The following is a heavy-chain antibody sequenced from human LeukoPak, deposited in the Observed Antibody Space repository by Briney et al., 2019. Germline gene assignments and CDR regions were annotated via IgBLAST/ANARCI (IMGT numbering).Heavy chain of an antibody. V-gene: IGHV5-51*01. CDR3: ARQGSSLELDDAFDI. D-gene: IGHD6-13*01. CDR1: GYSFTSYW. Sequence: GESLKISCKGSGYSFTSYWIGWVRQMPGKGREWMGIIYPGDSDTRYSPSFQGQVTISADKSISTAYLQWSSLKASDTAMYYCARQGSSLELDDAFDIWGQGTMVTVSS. J-gene: IGHJ3*02. CDR2: IYPGDSDT.